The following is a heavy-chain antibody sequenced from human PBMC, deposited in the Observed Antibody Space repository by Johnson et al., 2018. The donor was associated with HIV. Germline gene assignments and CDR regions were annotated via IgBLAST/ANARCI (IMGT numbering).Heavy chain of an antibody. D-gene: IGHD3-22*01. Sequence: QVPLVESRGGFVKPGGSLRLSCATSGFPFSDYYMTWIRQTPGKGLDWVAFIRYDGNNEYYAASVKGRSTISRDNSNNTLYLHMNSLRDEDTAVYFCVRGRITLKGVDLRGGAFDIWGQGTMVTVSS. V-gene: IGHV3-30*02. CDR3: VRGRITLKGVDLRGGAFDI. J-gene: IGHJ3*02. CDR2: IRYDGNNE. CDR1: GFPFSDYY.